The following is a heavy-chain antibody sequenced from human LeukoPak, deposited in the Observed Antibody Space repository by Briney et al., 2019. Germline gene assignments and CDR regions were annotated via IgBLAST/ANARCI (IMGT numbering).Heavy chain of an antibody. CDR2: TYYRSKWYN. CDR1: GDSVSSNSVA. J-gene: IGHJ4*02. Sequence: SQTLSLTCVTSGDSVSSNSVAWNWIRQSPSRGLEWLGRTYYRSKWYNDYATSVKSRITINPDTSKNQFSLQLNSVTPEDTAIYYCVRAHNWNFGYWGQGTLVTVPS. V-gene: IGHV6-1*01. D-gene: IGHD1-7*01. CDR3: VRAHNWNFGY.